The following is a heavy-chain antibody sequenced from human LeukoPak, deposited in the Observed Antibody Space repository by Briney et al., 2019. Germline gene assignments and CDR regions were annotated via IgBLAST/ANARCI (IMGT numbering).Heavy chain of an antibody. CDR3: ARDRRGSSGYLGYFDL. CDR1: GGSISGYY. V-gene: IGHV4-59*01. CDR2: IYYSGST. Sequence: SETLSLTCTDSGGSISGYYWSWVRQPPGKGLEWIGYIYYSGSTNYNPSLKSRVTISVDTSKNQFSLKLSSVTAADTAVYYCARDRRGSSGYLGYFDLWGRGTLVTVSS. J-gene: IGHJ2*01. D-gene: IGHD3-22*01.